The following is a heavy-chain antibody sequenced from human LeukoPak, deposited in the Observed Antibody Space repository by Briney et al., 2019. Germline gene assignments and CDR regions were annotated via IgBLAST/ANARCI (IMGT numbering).Heavy chain of an antibody. CDR3: ARDANPFTMIRGVFYY. CDR1: GDTFTSYA. J-gene: IGHJ4*02. CDR2: IIPIFGTA. Sequence: SVKVSCKASGDTFTSYAISWVRQAPGQGLEWMGGIIPIFGTANYAQKFQGRVTITADESTSTAYMELSSLRSEDTAVYYCARDANPFTMIRGVFYYWGQGTLVTVSS. V-gene: IGHV1-69*01. D-gene: IGHD3-10*01.